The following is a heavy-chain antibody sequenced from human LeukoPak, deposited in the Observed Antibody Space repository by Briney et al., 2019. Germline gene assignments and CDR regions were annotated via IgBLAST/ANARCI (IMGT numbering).Heavy chain of an antibody. CDR1: GFTFSSYW. J-gene: IGHJ4*02. D-gene: IGHD3-3*01. CDR2: INTDGSIT. Sequence: PGGSLRLSCAASGFTFSSYWMHWVRQVPGKGLVWVSRINTDGSITNYADSVKGRFSISRDDAKSILYLQMNSLRAEDTAVYYCARDHKYYDFWSGITDYWGQGTLVTVSS. CDR3: ARDHKYYDFWSGITDY. V-gene: IGHV3-74*01.